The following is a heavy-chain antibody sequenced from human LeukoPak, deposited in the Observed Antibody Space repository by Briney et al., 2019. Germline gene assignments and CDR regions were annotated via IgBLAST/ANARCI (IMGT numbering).Heavy chain of an antibody. D-gene: IGHD3-10*01. CDR2: ISTYHGNT. V-gene: IGHV1-18*04. CDR3: ARGLRRITMVRGVINYFDY. J-gene: IGHJ4*02. Sequence: GASVKVSCKASGYTFTGYYMHWVRQAPGQGLEWMGWISTYHGNTNYAQKLQGRVTMTTDTSTSTAYMELSRLRSDDTAVYYCARGLRRITMVRGVINYFDYWGQGTLVTVSS. CDR1: GYTFTGYY.